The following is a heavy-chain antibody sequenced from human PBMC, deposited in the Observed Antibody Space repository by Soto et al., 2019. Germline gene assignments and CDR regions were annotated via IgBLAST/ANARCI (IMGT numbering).Heavy chain of an antibody. Sequence: QVQLVQSGAEVKKPGSSVKVSCKASGGTFSSYTISWVRQAPGQGLEWMGRIIPILGIANYAQKFQGRVTITADKSTSTAYMEPSSLRSEDTAVYYCARDVRGGYCSGGSCGFDYWGQGTLVTVSS. V-gene: IGHV1-69*08. CDR3: ARDVRGGYCSGGSCGFDY. D-gene: IGHD2-15*01. CDR2: IIPILGIA. J-gene: IGHJ4*02. CDR1: GGTFSSYT.